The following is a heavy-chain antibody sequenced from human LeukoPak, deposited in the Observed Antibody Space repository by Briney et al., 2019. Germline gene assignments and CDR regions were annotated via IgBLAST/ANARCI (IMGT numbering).Heavy chain of an antibody. Sequence: ASVKVSCKASGDTFKTYAITWVRQAPGQGLEWMGWISADNGNTDYAQKLQGRVTLTTDTSTSTVYMELRSLRSDDTAVYYCGRGGSGWDVDSWGQGTLVTVSS. J-gene: IGHJ4*02. CDR1: GDTFKTYA. D-gene: IGHD6-25*01. V-gene: IGHV1-18*01. CDR3: GRGGSGWDVDS. CDR2: ISADNGNT.